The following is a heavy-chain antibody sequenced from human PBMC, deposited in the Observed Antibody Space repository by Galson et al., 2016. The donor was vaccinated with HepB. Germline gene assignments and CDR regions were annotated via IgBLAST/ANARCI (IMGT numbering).Heavy chain of an antibody. CDR3: VRGSGWLPDH. CDR2: IKQDGSEE. Sequence: SLRLSCAASGLTLSTYWMTWVRQAPGKGLEWVAIIKQDGSEEIYADSVRGRFTISGDNAKNLQFLQMNRLRGEDTAVYYCVRGSGWLPDHWGQGILVTVSS. V-gene: IGHV3-7*03. CDR1: GLTLSTYW. D-gene: IGHD6-19*01. J-gene: IGHJ4*02.